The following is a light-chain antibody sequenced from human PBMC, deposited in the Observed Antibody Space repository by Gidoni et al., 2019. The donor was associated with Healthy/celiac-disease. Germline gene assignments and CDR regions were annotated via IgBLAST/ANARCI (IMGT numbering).Light chain of an antibody. CDR2: GAS. CDR1: QSVRSNY. CDR3: QHYGSSPWT. Sequence: VLTQSPGTLSLSPGESATLSCRSSQSVRSNYLAWYQQKPGQAPRLLIYGASSRATGIPDRFSGSGYGTDVTLTISRLEPEDFAVYYCQHYGSSPWTFGQGTKVEIK. V-gene: IGKV3-20*01. J-gene: IGKJ1*01.